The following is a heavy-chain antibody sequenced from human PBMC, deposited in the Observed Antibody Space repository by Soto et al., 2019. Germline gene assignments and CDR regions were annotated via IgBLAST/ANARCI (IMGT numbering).Heavy chain of an antibody. V-gene: IGHV3-21*01. CDR2: ISPRSDYI. CDR3: AREKRHNLLGGRFGIDV. CDR1: GFDFSDFS. Sequence: DVQLVESGGGLVKPGGSLRLSCVVSGFDFSDFSINWVRQAPGKGLEWVSSISPRSDYIYYADSLKGRFTVSRDNAKKYLSLQMYSLRADDTAVYYCAREKRHNLLGGRFGIDVLGQVTTGSVSS. J-gene: IGHJ6*02.